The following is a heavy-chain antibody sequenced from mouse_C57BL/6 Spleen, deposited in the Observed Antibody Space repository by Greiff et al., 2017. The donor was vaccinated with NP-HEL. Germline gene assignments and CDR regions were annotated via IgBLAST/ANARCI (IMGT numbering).Heavy chain of an antibody. V-gene: IGHV1-66*01. CDR1: GYSFTSYY. CDR3: ARATARGGGYFDY. Sequence: QVQLQQSGPELVKPGASVKISCKASGYSFTSYYIHWVKQRPGQGLEWIGWIYPGSGNTKYNEKFKGKATLTADTSSSTAYMQLSSLTSEDSAVYYCARATARGGGYFDYWGQGTTLTVSS. CDR2: IYPGSGNT. J-gene: IGHJ2*01.